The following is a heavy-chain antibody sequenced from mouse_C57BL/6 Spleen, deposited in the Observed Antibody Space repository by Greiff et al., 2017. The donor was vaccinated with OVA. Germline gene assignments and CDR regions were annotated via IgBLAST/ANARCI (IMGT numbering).Heavy chain of an antibody. V-gene: IGHV1-26*01. CDR2: INPNNGGT. J-gene: IGHJ2*01. D-gene: IGHD2-3*01. CDR1: GYTFTDYY. CDR3: ARGEGYYDFDY. Sequence: EVQLQQSGPELVKPGASVKISCKASGYTFTDYYMNWVKQSHGKSLEWIGDINPNNGGTSYNQKFKGKATLTVDKSSSTAYMELRSLTSEDSAVYYCARGEGYYDFDYWGQGTTLTVSS.